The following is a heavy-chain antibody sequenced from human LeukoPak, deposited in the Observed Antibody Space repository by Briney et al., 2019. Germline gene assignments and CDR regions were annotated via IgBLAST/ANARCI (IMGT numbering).Heavy chain of an antibody. CDR3: ARAAYDNSGYLTL. J-gene: IGHJ4*02. D-gene: IGHD3-22*01. CDR2: IWYDGTNK. CDR1: GFTFSSYG. Sequence: GGSLRLSCVASGFTFSSYGMHWVRQAPGKGLEWVAVIWYDGTNKYYADSVEGRFTISRDSPKNTLYLQMNSLRAEDTAVYYCARAAYDNSGYLTLWGRGTLVTVSS. V-gene: IGHV3-33*01.